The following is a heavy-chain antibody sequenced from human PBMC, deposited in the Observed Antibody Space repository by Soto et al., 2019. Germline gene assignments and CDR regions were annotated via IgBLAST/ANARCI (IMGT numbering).Heavy chain of an antibody. J-gene: IGHJ3*02. CDR3: AISRKLIGAFEI. D-gene: IGHD3-16*01. CDR2: ISGSGGST. Sequence: LSFSLPASGFTFSSYAMSWVRPARGKRLECVSAISGSGGSTYYADAAKGRFTSSRDNSKGTLYLQMNSLRAEDTAVYDCAISRKLIGAFEISGKGTMGTVSS. CDR1: GFTFSSYA. V-gene: IGHV3-23*01.